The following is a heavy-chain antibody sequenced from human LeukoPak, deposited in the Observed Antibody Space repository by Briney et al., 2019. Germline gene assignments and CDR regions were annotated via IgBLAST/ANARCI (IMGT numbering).Heavy chain of an antibody. Sequence: GGSLRLSCAASGFTFSSYWMHWVRQAPGKGLVWVSRINSDGSSRSYADSVKGRFTVSRDNAKNTLYVQMNSLRAEDTAVYYCARRPYYKYCSSTSCYEAGHYFDYWGQGTPVTVSS. CDR1: GFTFSSYW. CDR3: ARRPYYKYCSSTSCYEAGHYFDY. D-gene: IGHD2-2*01. V-gene: IGHV3-74*01. J-gene: IGHJ4*02. CDR2: INSDGSSR.